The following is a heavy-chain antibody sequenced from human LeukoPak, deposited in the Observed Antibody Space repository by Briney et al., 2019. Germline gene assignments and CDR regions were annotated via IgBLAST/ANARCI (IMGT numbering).Heavy chain of an antibody. CDR2: INPNSGGT. V-gene: IGHV1-2*02. J-gene: IGHJ4*02. CDR3: ARVEINWNYANAFDY. CDR1: GYTFTGYY. Sequence: ASVKVSCKASGYTFTGYYMHWVRQAPGQGLEWMGWINPNSGGTNYAQKFQGRVTMTRDTSISTAYMELSRLRSDDTAVYYCARVEINWNYANAFDYWGQGTLVTVSS. D-gene: IGHD1-7*01.